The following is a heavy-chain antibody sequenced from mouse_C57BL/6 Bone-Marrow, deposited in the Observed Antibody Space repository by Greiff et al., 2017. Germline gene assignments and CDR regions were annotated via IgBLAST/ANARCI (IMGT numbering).Heavy chain of an antibody. CDR2: ISNGGGST. CDR1: GFTFSDYY. CDR3: ASRGSYAMDY. D-gene: IGHD1-1*01. V-gene: IGHV5-12*01. J-gene: IGHJ4*01. Sequence: EVKLVESGGGLVQPGGSLKLSCAASGFTFSDYYMYWVRQTPEKRLEWVAYISNGGGSTYYPDTVKGRFTISRDNANNTLYLQMSRLKSEDTAMYYCASRGSYAMDYWGQGTSVTVSS.